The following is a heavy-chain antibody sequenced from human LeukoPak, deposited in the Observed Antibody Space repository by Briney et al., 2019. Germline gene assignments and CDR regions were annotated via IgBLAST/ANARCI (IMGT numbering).Heavy chain of an antibody. CDR3: ARGGLEWLTPYYYYMDV. D-gene: IGHD3-3*01. J-gene: IGHJ6*03. CDR1: GYSISSSYY. CDR2: IYYSGST. V-gene: IGHV4-61*01. Sequence: PSETLSLTCTVSGYSISSSYYWSWIRQPPGKGLEWIGYIYYSGSTNYNPSLKSRVTISVDTSKNQFSLKLSSVTAADTAVYYCARGGLEWLTPYYYYMDVWGKGTTVTVSS.